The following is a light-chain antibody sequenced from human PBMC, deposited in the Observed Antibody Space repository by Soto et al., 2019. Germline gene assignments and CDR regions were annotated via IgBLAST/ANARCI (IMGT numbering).Light chain of an antibody. V-gene: IGKV1-5*03. CDR3: QQYNSYSKM. CDR2: KAS. Sequence: DIAMPRSPSTLSASVVDIVTITCRASQSISSWLAWYQQKPGKAPKLLIYKASSLESGVPSRFSGSGSGTEFTLTISSLQPDDFATYYCQQYNSYSKMFGQGTKVDIK. J-gene: IGKJ1*01. CDR1: QSISSW.